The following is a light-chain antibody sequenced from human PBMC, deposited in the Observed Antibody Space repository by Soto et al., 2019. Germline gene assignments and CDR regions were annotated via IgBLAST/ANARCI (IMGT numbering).Light chain of an antibody. J-gene: IGKJ4*01. CDR1: QSISSN. Sequence: EEVMTQSPATLSVSPGERATLSCRASQSISSNLAWYQQKPGQAPRLLIYGASTRATGIPARFGGSGSGTDFTLTISSLDSEDFAVYYCQQYHNWPLTFGGGTKVEIK. CDR2: GAS. CDR3: QQYHNWPLT. V-gene: IGKV3-15*01.